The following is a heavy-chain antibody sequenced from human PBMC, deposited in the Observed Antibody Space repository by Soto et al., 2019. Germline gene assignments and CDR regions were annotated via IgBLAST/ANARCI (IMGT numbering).Heavy chain of an antibody. J-gene: IGHJ4*02. D-gene: IGHD6-19*01. CDR1: GGSISSSSYY. CDR2: IYYSGST. Sequence: QLQLQESGTGLEKPSETLSLTCAVSGGSISSSSYYWGWIRQSPGKGLEWIGSIYYSGSTYYTPSLQSRVAISVDTSKNQFSLKLNSVTAADTAVYYCARRTVNIRTFYSGLKTHCFDYWGQGTLVTVSS. CDR3: ARRTVNIRTFYSGLKTHCFDY. V-gene: IGHV4-39*01.